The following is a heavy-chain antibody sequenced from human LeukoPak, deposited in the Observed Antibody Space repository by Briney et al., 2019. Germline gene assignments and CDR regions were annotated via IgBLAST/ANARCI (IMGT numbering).Heavy chain of an antibody. CDR1: GFTLSSYA. J-gene: IGHJ4*02. CDR3: AKVIRYSYGWVDY. D-gene: IGHD5-18*01. Sequence: GGSLRLSCAASGFTLSSYAMSWVRQAPGKGLEWVSAISGSGGSTYYADSVKGRFTISRDNSKNTLYLQMNSLRAEDTAVCYCAKVIRYSYGWVDYWGQGTLVTVSS. CDR2: ISGSGGST. V-gene: IGHV3-23*01.